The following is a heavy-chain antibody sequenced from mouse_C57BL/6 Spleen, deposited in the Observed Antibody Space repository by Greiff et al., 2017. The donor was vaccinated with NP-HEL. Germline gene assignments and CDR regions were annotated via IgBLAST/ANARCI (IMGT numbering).Heavy chain of an antibody. CDR3: ARHYYGSRGFAY. D-gene: IGHD1-1*01. V-gene: IGHV1-54*01. J-gene: IGHJ3*01. Sequence: QVQLQQSGAELVRPGTSVKVSCKASGYAFTNYLIEWVKQRPGQGLEWIGVINPGSGGTNYNEKFKGKATLTADKSSSTAYMQLRSLTSEDSAVYFCARHYYGSRGFAYWGQGTLVTVSA. CDR2: INPGSGGT. CDR1: GYAFTNYL.